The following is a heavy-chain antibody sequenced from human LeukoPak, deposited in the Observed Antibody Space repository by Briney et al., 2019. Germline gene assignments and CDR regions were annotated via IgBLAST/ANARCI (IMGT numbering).Heavy chain of an antibody. J-gene: IGHJ3*02. V-gene: IGHV4-39*07. Sequence: SETLSLTCTVSGGSISSSSYYWGWIRQPPGKGLEWIGSIYHSGSTYYNPSLKSRVTISVDTSKNQFSLKLSSVTAADTAVYYCATDVSGYFGDDAFDIWGQGTMVAVSS. CDR2: IYHSGST. CDR1: GGSISSSSYY. D-gene: IGHD3-22*01. CDR3: ATDVSGYFGDDAFDI.